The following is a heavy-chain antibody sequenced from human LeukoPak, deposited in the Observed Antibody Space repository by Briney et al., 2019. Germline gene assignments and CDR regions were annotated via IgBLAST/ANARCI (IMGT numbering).Heavy chain of an antibody. Sequence: GGSLRLSCAASGFTFSSYAMSWFRQAPGKGLEWVGFIRSKAYGGTTEYAASVKGRFTISRDDSKSIAYLQMNSLKTEDTAVYYCTRGGYYGPIDYWGQGTLVTVSS. J-gene: IGHJ4*02. CDR3: TRGGYYGPIDY. CDR2: IRSKAYGGTT. D-gene: IGHD3-10*01. CDR1: GFTFSSYA. V-gene: IGHV3-49*03.